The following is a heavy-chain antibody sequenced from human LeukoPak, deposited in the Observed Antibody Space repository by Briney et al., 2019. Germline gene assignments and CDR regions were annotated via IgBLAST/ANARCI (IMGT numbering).Heavy chain of an antibody. CDR2: ISYDGSNK. CDR3: ARVRLELSNDLGTDY. Sequence: GSLRLSCAASGFTFSSYAMHWVRQAPGKGLEWVAVISYDGSNKYYADSVKGRFTISRDNSKNTLYLQMNSLRAEDTAVYYCARVRLELSNDLGTDYWGQGTLVTVSS. CDR1: GFTFSSYA. J-gene: IGHJ4*02. V-gene: IGHV3-30-3*01. D-gene: IGHD1-7*01.